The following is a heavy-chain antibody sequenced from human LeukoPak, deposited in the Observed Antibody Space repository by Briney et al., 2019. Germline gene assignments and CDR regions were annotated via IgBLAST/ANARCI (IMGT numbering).Heavy chain of an antibody. J-gene: IGHJ4*02. CDR3: AREDILLWFGELLGPLFDY. V-gene: IGHV3-7*01. CDR1: GFTFSSYW. D-gene: IGHD3-10*01. CDR2: IKQDGSEK. Sequence: PGGSLRLSCAASGFTFSSYWMSWVRQAPGKGLEWVANIKQDGSEKYYVDSVKGRFTISRDNAKNSLYLQMNSLRAEDTVVYYCAREDILLWFGELLGPLFDYWGQGTLVTVSS.